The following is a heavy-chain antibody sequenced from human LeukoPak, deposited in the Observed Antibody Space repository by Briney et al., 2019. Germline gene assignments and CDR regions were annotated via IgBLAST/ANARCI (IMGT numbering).Heavy chain of an antibody. V-gene: IGHV3-7*01. CDR1: GFTFSHYW. CDR2: TSQEGGEN. Sequence: QTGGSLRLSRAASGFTFSHYWMSWVRQAPGKGLEWLSNTSQEGGENSCVDSVKGRSTISRDNGKNSLYLQINRLRADDTAVYDCDRDQGSMIVVRTTNCYFDLWGQGTLVTVSS. D-gene: IGHD3-22*01. J-gene: IGHJ2*01. CDR3: DRDQGSMIVVRTTNCYFDL.